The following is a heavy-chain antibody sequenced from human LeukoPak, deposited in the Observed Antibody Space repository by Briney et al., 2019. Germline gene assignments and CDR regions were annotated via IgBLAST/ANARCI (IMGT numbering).Heavy chain of an antibody. J-gene: IGHJ3*02. V-gene: IGHV3-21*01. D-gene: IGHD5-12*01. CDR3: ARDIGLRHHAAFDI. Sequence: GGSLRLSCAASGFTFSSYSMNWVRQAPGKGLEWVSSISSSSYIYYADSVKGRFTISRDNAKNSLYLQMNSLRAEDTAVYYCARDIGLRHHAAFDIWGQGTMVTVSS. CDR2: ISSSSYI. CDR1: GFTFSSYS.